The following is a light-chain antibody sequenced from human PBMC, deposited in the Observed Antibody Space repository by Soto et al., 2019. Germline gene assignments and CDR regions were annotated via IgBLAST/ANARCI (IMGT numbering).Light chain of an antibody. CDR2: DAS. CDR1: QNIWRL. V-gene: IGKV1-12*01. Sequence: DIQMTQSPSSVSASVGDRVTITCRASQNIWRLLAWYQRKPGKAPELLIYDASSLQSGVPPRFSGSGSGTDFTLTISSLQPEDFATYYCEQAGSFPITFGQGTKVDIK. J-gene: IGKJ1*01. CDR3: EQAGSFPIT.